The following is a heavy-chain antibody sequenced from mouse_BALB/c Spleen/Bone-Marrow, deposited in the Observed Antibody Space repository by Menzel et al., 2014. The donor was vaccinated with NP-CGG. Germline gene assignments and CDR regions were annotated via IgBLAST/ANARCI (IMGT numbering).Heavy chain of an antibody. CDR3: ARTYFDY. J-gene: IGHJ2*01. CDR2: INPSNGRT. V-gene: IGHV1S81*02. CDR1: GYTFTSYW. Sequence: QVQLQQPGAELVKPGASVKLSCKASGYTFTSYWMHWVKQRPGQGLEWIGEINPSNGRTNYNEKFKSKATLTVDKSSSTAYMQLSSLTSEDSAVYYCARTYFDYLGQGTTLTVSS.